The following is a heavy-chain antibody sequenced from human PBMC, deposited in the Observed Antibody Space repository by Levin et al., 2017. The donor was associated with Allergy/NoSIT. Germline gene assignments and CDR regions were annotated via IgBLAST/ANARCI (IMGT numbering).Heavy chain of an antibody. D-gene: IGHD6-19*01. CDR2: INHSGST. J-gene: IGHJ3*02. CDR3: TRGSGYNPGWHSPFGGGAFEI. CDR1: GTSFSRYY. Sequence: PSETLSLTCAVYGTSFSRYYWSWIRQPPGKGLEWIGEINHSGSTNYNPSLKSRVTISVDTSRNQFSLNLYSVTAADTAVYYCTRGSGYNPGWHSPFGGGAFEIWGQGTVVTVSS. V-gene: IGHV4-34*01.